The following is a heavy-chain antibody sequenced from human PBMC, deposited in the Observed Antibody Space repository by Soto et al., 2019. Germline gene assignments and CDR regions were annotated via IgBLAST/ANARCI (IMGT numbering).Heavy chain of an antibody. V-gene: IGHV3-9*01. Sequence: GGSLRLSCAASGFTFDDYAMHWVRQAPGKGLEWVSGIAFNSGNTAYADSVKGRFTISRDNAKNSLYLQMNSLRAEDTALYYCAKDLRTSWIFGNLDSWGQGTLVTVSS. CDR3: AKDLRTSWIFGNLDS. CDR2: IAFNSGNT. D-gene: IGHD3-3*01. J-gene: IGHJ4*02. CDR1: GFTFDDYA.